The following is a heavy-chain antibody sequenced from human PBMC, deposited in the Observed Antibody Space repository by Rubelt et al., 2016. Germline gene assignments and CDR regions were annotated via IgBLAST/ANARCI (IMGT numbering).Heavy chain of an antibody. CDR2: FVAYPGNT. D-gene: IGHD5-24*01. V-gene: IGHV1-18*01. Sequence: QVQLVQSGAEVKKPGASVKVSCKASGYTFTCYGISWVRPPPGQGLEWIGWFVAYPGNTTYARKLQGRVTMTTDTSTSTAYMELRSLRSDDTAVYYCARRDGYNWDDAFDIWGQGTMVTVSS. CDR1: GYTFTCYG. CDR3: ARRDGYNWDDAFDI. J-gene: IGHJ3*02.